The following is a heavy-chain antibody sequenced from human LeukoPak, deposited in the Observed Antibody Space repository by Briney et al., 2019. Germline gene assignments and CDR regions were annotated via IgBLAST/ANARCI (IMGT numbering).Heavy chain of an antibody. J-gene: IGHJ6*02. V-gene: IGHV3-21*04. CDR1: GFTFSSYD. D-gene: IGHD6-13*01. CDR2: VSSTSGYI. Sequence: PGGSLRLSCAASGFTFSSYDMHWVRQAPGKGLEWVSSVSSTSGYIYYADSVKGRFTISRDKAKNSLYLQMHSLRAEDTAVYYCARVAGQQLSYYHGMDVWGQGTTVTVSS. CDR3: ARVAGQQLSYYHGMDV.